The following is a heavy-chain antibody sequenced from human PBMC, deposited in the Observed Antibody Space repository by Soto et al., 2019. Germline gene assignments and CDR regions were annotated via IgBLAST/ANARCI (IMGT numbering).Heavy chain of an antibody. J-gene: IGHJ4*02. D-gene: IGHD3-16*01. CDR3: AREGGESSDGLYYFDS. Sequence: SETLSLTCTVSGGSTSSDNYWSWIRQPPGKGLEWIGHIYYSGNTDYNPSLKSRLAISIDTSKNRFSLKLSSVTAADTAVYFCAREGGESSDGLYYFDSWGQGSLVTVSS. CDR2: IYYSGNT. CDR1: GGSTSSDNY. V-gene: IGHV4-30-4*01.